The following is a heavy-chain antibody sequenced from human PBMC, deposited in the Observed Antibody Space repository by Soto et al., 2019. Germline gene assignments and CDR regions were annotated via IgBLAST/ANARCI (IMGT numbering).Heavy chain of an antibody. CDR2: IYYSGST. J-gene: IGHJ4*02. V-gene: IGHV4-39*01. Sequence: SETLSLTCTVSGGSISSSSYYWGWIRQPPGKGLEWIGSIYYSGSTYYNPSLKSRVTISVDTSKNQFSLKLSSVTAADTAVYYCARPNSIAVAGTWDYWGQGTLVTVSS. D-gene: IGHD6-19*01. CDR3: ARPNSIAVAGTWDY. CDR1: GGSISSSSYY.